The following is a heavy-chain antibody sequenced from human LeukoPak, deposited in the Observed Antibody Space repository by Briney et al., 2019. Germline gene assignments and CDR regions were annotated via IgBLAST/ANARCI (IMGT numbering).Heavy chain of an antibody. Sequence: ASVKVSCKASGYTFTNYGISWVRQAPGQGLEWMMWVNVYNGKREYAQKFQGRVTLTTDTSTTTAYKELRSLRFDDTAVYYCARTGPDYYGSGSYPLHYYGMDFWGQGTTVTVAS. CDR2: VNVYNGKR. J-gene: IGHJ6*02. CDR1: GYTFTNYG. V-gene: IGHV1-18*04. CDR3: ARTGPDYYGSGSYPLHYYGMDF. D-gene: IGHD3-10*01.